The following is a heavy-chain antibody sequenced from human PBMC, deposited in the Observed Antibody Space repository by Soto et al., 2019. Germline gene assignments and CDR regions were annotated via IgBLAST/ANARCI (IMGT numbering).Heavy chain of an antibody. Sequence: PSETLSLTYAVYGGYFSGYSWTWIRQPPGTGLEWIGEINHTGSTNYNPSLKSRVTISVDTSKNQFSLKLTSVTAADTAVYYCASISYSSSWWDLWGMDVWGQGTTVTVSS. CDR1: GGYFSGYS. J-gene: IGHJ6*02. D-gene: IGHD6-13*01. CDR3: ASISYSSSWWDLWGMDV. V-gene: IGHV4-34*01. CDR2: INHTGST.